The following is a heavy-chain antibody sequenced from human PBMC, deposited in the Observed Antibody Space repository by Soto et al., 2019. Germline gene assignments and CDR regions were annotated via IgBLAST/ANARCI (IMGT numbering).Heavy chain of an antibody. Sequence: PSQTLSLTCAISGDSVSSNSAAWNWIRQSPSRGLEWLGRTYYRSKWYNDYAVSMKSRITINPDTSKNQFSLQLNSVTPEDTAVYYCARDSGYDYHYYYYMDVWGKGTTVTVSS. CDR3: ARDSGYDYHYYYYMDV. V-gene: IGHV6-1*01. CDR1: GDSVSSNSAA. D-gene: IGHD5-12*01. J-gene: IGHJ6*03. CDR2: TYYRSKWYN.